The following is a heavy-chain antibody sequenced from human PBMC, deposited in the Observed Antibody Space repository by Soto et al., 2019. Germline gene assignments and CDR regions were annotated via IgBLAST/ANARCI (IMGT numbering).Heavy chain of an antibody. CDR2: ICYGGSKQ. CDR3: TRANTSPFDY. J-gene: IGHJ4*02. Sequence: PGGSLRLSCAASGFTFSDYYMSWIRQAPGKGLEWVAFICYGGSKQFYADSVKGRFTISRDTSRNILYLQMNSLRAEDTAVYYCTRANTSPFDYWGQGALVTVSS. CDR1: GFTFSDYY. V-gene: IGHV3-33*08.